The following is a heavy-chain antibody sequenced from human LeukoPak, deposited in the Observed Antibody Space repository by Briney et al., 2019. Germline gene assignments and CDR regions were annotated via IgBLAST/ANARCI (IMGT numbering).Heavy chain of an antibody. Sequence: PSETLSLTCAVSGAAINNGYWWSWVRQPPGKGLEWIGEINHSGSTNYNPSLKSRVTISVDTSKNQFSLKLSSVTAADTAVYYCARHGLMVRGVIYWGQGTLVTVSS. J-gene: IGHJ4*02. CDR2: INHSGST. V-gene: IGHV4-4*02. CDR1: GAAINNGYW. CDR3: ARHGLMVRGVIY. D-gene: IGHD3-10*01.